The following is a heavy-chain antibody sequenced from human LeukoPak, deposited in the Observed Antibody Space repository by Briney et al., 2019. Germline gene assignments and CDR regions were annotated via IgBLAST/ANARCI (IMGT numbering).Heavy chain of an antibody. CDR1: GHTLTELS. J-gene: IGHJ1*01. CDR3: ATPPVWFGEFMSGNSILGYFQD. D-gene: IGHD3-10*01. V-gene: IGHV1-24*01. Sequence: ASVKVSCKISGHTLTELSIHWVRQAPGKGLEWMGGFDTQEGETIFAQNFQGRVTMTEDTSSDTAYMELSSLTSEDTAVYYCATPPVWFGEFMSGNSILGYFQDWGQGTLVTVSS. CDR2: FDTQEGET.